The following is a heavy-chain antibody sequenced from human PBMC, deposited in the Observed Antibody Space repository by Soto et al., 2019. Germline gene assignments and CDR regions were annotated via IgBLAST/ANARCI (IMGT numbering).Heavy chain of an antibody. J-gene: IGHJ6*02. CDR2: INHSGST. CDR3: ARERRITIFGVVDYYYYYGRDV. V-gene: IGHV4-34*01. Sequence: PSETLSLTCAVYGGSFSGYYWSWIRQPPGKGLEWVGEINHSGSTNYNPYLKSRVTISVDTSKNQFSLKLSSVTAADTAVYYCARERRITIFGVVDYYYYYGRDVWGQGTTVSVSS. CDR1: GGSFSGYY. D-gene: IGHD3-3*01.